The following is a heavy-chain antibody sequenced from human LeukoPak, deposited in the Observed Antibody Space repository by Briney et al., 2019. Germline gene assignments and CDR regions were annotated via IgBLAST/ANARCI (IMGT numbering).Heavy chain of an antibody. V-gene: IGHV1-69*04. CDR1: GGTFSSYA. D-gene: IGHD4-17*01. Sequence: SVKVSCKASGGTFSSYAISWVRQAPGQGLEWMGRIIPILGIANYAQKFQGRVTITADKSTSTAYMELSSLRSEDTAVYYCASGYYGDYGNFWYFDLWGRGTLVTVSS. CDR3: ASGYYGDYGNFWYFDL. CDR2: IIPILGIA. J-gene: IGHJ2*01.